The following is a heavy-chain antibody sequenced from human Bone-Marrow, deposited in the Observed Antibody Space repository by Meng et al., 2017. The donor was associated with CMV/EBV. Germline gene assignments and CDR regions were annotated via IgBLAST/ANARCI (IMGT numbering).Heavy chain of an antibody. CDR1: GFIFSRAE. Sequence: GESLKISCEASGFIFSRAELAWVRQAPGKGLEWTSFISNSGTIYYADSVQGRFTISRDNDKNLIYLQINSLRAEDTAVYYCARSKDLTLLDYWGRGTLVTVSS. D-gene: IGHD3-9*01. V-gene: IGHV3-48*03. J-gene: IGHJ4*02. CDR3: ARSKDLTLLDY. CDR2: ISNSGTI.